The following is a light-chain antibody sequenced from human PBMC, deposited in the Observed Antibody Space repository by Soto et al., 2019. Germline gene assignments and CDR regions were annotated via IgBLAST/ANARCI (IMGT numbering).Light chain of an antibody. J-gene: IGKJ3*01. V-gene: IGKV1-8*01. Sequence: AIRMTQSPSSLSASTGERVTITCRASQGISSYLAWYQQKPGKAPKLLIYAASTLQSGVPSRFSGSGSGTDFTLTISCLQSEDFATYYCQQYYSYPPFTFGPGTKVDIK. CDR1: QGISSY. CDR2: AAS. CDR3: QQYYSYPPFT.